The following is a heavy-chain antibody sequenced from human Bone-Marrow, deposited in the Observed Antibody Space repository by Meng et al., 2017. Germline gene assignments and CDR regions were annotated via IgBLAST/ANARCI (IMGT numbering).Heavy chain of an antibody. J-gene: IGHJ4*02. CDR1: GFTVSSNY. D-gene: IGHD5-18*01. V-gene: IGHV3-53*04. CDR3: ARGLVDTATIYYFDY. Sequence: GESLKISCAASGFTVSSNYMSWVRQAPGKGLEWVSVIYSGGSTYYADSVKGRFTISRHNSKNTLYLQMNSLRAEDTAVYYCARGLVDTATIYYFDYWGQGTLVTVSS. CDR2: IYSGGST.